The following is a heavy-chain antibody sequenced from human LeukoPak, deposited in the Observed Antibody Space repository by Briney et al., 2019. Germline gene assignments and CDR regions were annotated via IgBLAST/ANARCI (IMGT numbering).Heavy chain of an antibody. CDR2: IYYTGST. Sequence: PSETPSLTCNVSGGSITSYYWNWIRQPPGKGLEWIGYIYYTGSTNSNPFLKSRLTISLDTSKKQFSLKLSSVTAADTAIYYCASSYFYDGNRYFDYWGQGALVTVSS. J-gene: IGHJ4*02. D-gene: IGHD3-22*01. CDR1: GGSITSYY. CDR3: ASSYFYDGNRYFDY. V-gene: IGHV4-59*08.